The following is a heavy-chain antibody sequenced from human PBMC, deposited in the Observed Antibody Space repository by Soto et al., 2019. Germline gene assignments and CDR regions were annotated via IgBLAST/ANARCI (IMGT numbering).Heavy chain of an antibody. CDR2: ITHDETST. CDR3: VNDHGCAWGGH. J-gene: IGHJ4*02. D-gene: IGHD4-17*01. CDR1: GFIFSSHW. Sequence: EVQLVESGGGVVKPGGSLRRSCAASGFIFSSHWVHWVRQAPGKVLVWISRITHDETSTSYADSVKGRFTISRDNAKNMLYLQMNSLRVEDTARYYCVNDHGCAWGGHWGQVTLVTVSS. V-gene: IGHV3-74*01.